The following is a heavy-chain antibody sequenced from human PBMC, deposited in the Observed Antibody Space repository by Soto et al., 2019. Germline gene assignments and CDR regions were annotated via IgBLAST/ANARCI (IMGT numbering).Heavy chain of an antibody. V-gene: IGHV4-34*01. CDR2: INHSGST. Sequence: SETLSLTCAVYGGSFSGYYWSWIRQPPGKGLEWIGEINHSGSTNYNPSLKSRVTISVDTSKNQFSLKLSSVTAADTAVYYCARDYPNGDYGFDYWGQGTLVTVSS. CDR3: ARDYPNGDYGFDY. D-gene: IGHD4-17*01. CDR1: GGSFSGYY. J-gene: IGHJ4*02.